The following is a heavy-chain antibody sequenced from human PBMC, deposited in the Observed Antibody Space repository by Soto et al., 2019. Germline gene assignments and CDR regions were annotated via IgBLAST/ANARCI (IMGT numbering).Heavy chain of an antibody. Sequence: QLQLQESGPGLVKPSETLSLTCTVSGGSISSSSYYWGWIRQPPGKGLEWIVSIYYSGSTYYNPSLKSRVPISVDASKNPFSLKLSSVTAGDTAVYYCLGIFRIAADGTNWFDHWGKGTLVTVSS. CDR2: IYYSGST. V-gene: IGHV4-39*01. CDR1: GGSISSSSYY. CDR3: LGIFRIAADGTNWFDH. J-gene: IGHJ5*02. D-gene: IGHD6-13*01.